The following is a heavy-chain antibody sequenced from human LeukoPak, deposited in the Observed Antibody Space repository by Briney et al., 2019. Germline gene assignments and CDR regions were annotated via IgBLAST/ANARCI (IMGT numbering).Heavy chain of an antibody. V-gene: IGHV6-1*01. CDR2: TYYKSNYYN. D-gene: IGHD1-26*01. Sequence: SQTLSLTCAISGDSVSSNNAAWNWTRQSPSRGLESLGRTYYKSNYYNDYAVSVKSRITINPDTSKNQFSLQLNSVTPEDTAVYYCARGTGIYQFDYWGQGTLVTVSS. CDR1: GDSVSSNNAA. CDR3: ARGTGIYQFDY. J-gene: IGHJ4*02.